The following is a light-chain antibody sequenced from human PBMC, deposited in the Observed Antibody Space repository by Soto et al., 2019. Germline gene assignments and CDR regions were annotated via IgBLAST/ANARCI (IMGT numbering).Light chain of an antibody. CDR3: QQYNNWPRT. Sequence: EIVMTQSPATLSVSPCERATLSCSASESVSSNLAWYQQKPGQAPRLLIYGASTRATGIPDRFSGSGSGTEFTLTISSLQSEDFAVYYCQQYNNWPRTFGQGTKVDIK. J-gene: IGKJ1*01. V-gene: IGKV3-15*01. CDR1: ESVSSN. CDR2: GAS.